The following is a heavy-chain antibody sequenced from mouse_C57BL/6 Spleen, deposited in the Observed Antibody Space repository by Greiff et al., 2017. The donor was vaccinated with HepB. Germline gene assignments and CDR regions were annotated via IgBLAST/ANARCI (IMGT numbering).Heavy chain of an antibody. CDR1: GFTFSDYY. CDR3: ARGAAWFAY. Sequence: EVQLVESEGGLVQPGSSMKLSCTASGFTFSDYYMAWVRQVPEKGLEWVANINYDGSSTYYLDPLKSRFIISRDNAKNILYLQMSSLKSEDTATYYCARGAAWFAYWGQGTLVTVSA. V-gene: IGHV5-16*01. CDR2: INYDGSST. J-gene: IGHJ3*01.